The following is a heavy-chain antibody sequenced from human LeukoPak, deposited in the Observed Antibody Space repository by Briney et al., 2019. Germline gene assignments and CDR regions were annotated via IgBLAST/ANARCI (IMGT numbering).Heavy chain of an antibody. J-gene: IGHJ5*02. CDR3: TSHAAFDP. CDR2: IKSKNVGGTT. Sequence: GGSVRLSCAASGFTFNNDWMNWVRQAPGKGLGWVGRIKSKNVGGTTDYAAPVKGRFTISRDDSKNTVYLQMNSLKIEDTAVYYCTSHAAFDPWGQGTLVTVSS. CDR1: GFTFNNDW. V-gene: IGHV3-15*01.